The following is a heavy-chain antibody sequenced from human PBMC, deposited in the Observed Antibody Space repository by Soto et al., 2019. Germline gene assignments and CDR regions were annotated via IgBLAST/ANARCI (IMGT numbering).Heavy chain of an antibody. CDR3: ARDRDRQQLGHFDY. CDR1: GVTFSSYA. J-gene: IGHJ4*02. CDR2: IIPIFGTA. Sequence: SVKVSCKASGVTFSSYAISWVRQAPGQGLEWMGGIIPIFGTANYAQKFQGRVTITADESTSTAYMELSSLRSEDTAVYYCARDRDRQQLGHFDYWGQGTLVTVSS. V-gene: IGHV1-69*13. D-gene: IGHD6-13*01.